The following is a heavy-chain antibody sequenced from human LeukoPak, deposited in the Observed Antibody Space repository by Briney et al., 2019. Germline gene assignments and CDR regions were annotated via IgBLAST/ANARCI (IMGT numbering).Heavy chain of an antibody. D-gene: IGHD3-22*01. CDR2: IIPIFGTA. CDR3: ARPSYYYDSSGRDAFDI. CDR1: GGTFRSYA. V-gene: IGHV1-69*13. J-gene: IGHJ3*02. Sequence: SVKVSCKASGGTFRSYAISWVRQAPGQGLEWMGGIIPIFGTANYAQKFQGRVTITADESTSTAYMELSSLRSEDTAVYYCARPSYYYDSSGRDAFDIWGQGTMVTVSS.